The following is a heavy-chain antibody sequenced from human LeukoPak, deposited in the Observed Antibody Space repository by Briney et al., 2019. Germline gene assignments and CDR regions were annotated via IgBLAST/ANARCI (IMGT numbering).Heavy chain of an antibody. CDR3: ARGGVATKFDY. D-gene: IGHD5-12*01. J-gene: IGHJ4*02. CDR2: IYYSGST. Sequence: SETLSLTCTVSGGSISSGDYYWSWIRQPPGKGLEWIGYIYYSGSTYYNPSLKSRVTISVDTSKNQFSLKLSSVTAADTAVYYRARGGVATKFDYWGQGTLVTVSS. CDR1: GGSISSGDYY. V-gene: IGHV4-30-4*01.